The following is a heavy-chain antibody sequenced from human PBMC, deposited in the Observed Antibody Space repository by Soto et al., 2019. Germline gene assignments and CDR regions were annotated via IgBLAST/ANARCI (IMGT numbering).Heavy chain of an antibody. Sequence: GGSLRLSCEASGFPFSSYDIHWVRQAPGKGLEWVAVIWYDGSRKDYAHSVKGRFTISRDNSKNTLYFQMNSLRDEDTAIYYCAKGSSHSRPYYFDNWGQGTPVTVSS. V-gene: IGHV3-33*06. CDR3: AKGSSHSRPYYFDN. CDR1: GFPFSSYD. J-gene: IGHJ4*02. D-gene: IGHD3-3*01. CDR2: IWYDGSRK.